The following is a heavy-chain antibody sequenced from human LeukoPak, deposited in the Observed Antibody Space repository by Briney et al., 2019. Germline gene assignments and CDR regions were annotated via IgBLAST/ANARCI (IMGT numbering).Heavy chain of an antibody. CDR1: GFTFSSYG. Sequence: PGGSLRLSCAASGFTFSSYGMHWVRQAPGKGLEWVAFIRYDGSNKYYADSVKGRFTNSRDNSKNTLYLQMNSLRAEDTAVYYCANYDFWSNTAAGFDYWGQGTLVTVSS. D-gene: IGHD3-3*01. CDR3: ANYDFWSNTAAGFDY. CDR2: IRYDGSNK. V-gene: IGHV3-30*02. J-gene: IGHJ4*02.